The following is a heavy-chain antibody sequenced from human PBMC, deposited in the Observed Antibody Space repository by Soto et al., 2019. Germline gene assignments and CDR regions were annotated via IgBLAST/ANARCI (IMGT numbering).Heavy chain of an antibody. CDR1: GYTCIDYD. Sequence: ASVKVSCKASGYTCIDYDINGVRQSAVQWLEWMGWMNPNTGNTAYAQKFQGRLTLTRHTSISTAYMELSSLTSEDTAVYYCARGFSSYSDHWAQGTLVTVSS. J-gene: IGHJ4*02. V-gene: IGHV1-8*01. D-gene: IGHD6-13*01. CDR2: MNPNTGNT. CDR3: ARGFSSYSDH.